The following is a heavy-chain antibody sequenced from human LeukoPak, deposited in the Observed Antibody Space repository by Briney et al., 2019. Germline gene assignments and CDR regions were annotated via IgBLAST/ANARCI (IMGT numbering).Heavy chain of an antibody. CDR3: ARVTTYYYDSSGYFDAFDI. D-gene: IGHD3-22*01. CDR2: ISSSSSTI. J-gene: IGHJ3*02. CDR1: GFTFSSYS. Sequence: GGSLRLSCAASGFTFSSYSMNWVRQAPGKGLEWVSYISSSSSTIYYTVSVKGRFTVSRDNAKKSVFLQMSSLRAEDTAVYYCARVTTYYYDSSGYFDAFDIWGQGTMDTVSS. V-gene: IGHV3-48*04.